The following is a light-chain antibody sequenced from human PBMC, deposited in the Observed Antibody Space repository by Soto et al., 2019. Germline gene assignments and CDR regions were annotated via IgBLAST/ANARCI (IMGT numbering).Light chain of an antibody. CDR3: SSYAGSNIDYV. J-gene: IGLJ1*01. Sequence: QSALTQPPSASGSPGQSVTISCTGTSSDVGGYKYVSWYQQHPGKVPKLMIYEVSKRPSGVPDRFSGSKSGNTDSLTVSGLQAEDEADYYCSSYAGSNIDYVFGTGTKLTVL. V-gene: IGLV2-8*01. CDR2: EVS. CDR1: SSDVGGYKY.